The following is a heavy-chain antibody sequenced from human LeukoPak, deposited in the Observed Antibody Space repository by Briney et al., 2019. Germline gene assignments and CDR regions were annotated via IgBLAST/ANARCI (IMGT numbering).Heavy chain of an antibody. V-gene: IGHV4-59*01. CDR2: VYYSGST. Sequence: SETLSLTCTVSGGSLSNYYWSWLRQPPGKGLEWIGYVYYSGSTNYNPSLKSRVTISVDTSKNQFSLRLSSVTAADTAVYYCARERRDGYKVYFDYWGLGTLVTVSS. CDR3: ARERRDGYKVYFDY. J-gene: IGHJ4*02. D-gene: IGHD5-24*01. CDR1: GGSLSNYY.